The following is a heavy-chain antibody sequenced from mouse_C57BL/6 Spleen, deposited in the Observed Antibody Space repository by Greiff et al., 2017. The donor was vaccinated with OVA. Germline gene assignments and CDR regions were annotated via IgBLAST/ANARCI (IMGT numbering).Heavy chain of an antibody. J-gene: IGHJ4*01. V-gene: IGHV1-74*01. D-gene: IGHD1-1*01. CDR2: FHPSDSAT. Sequence: QVQLQQPGAELVKPGASVKVSCKASCYTFTTYWMHWVKQRPGQGLEWIGRFHPSDSATNYNQKFTGKATLTVDKSSSTAYMQLSSLTAEDSAVYYCAIKVITAVVEGVDYWGQGTSVTVSS. CDR1: CYTFTTYW. CDR3: AIKVITAVVEGVDY.